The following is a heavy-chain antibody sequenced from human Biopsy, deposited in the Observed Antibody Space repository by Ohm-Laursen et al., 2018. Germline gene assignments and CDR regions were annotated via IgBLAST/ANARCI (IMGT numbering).Heavy chain of an antibody. CDR2: ISSDGTKE. J-gene: IGHJ6*02. Sequence: SLRLSCAASGFGVNTYGMHWVRQGPGKGLEWVSVISSDGTKELYADPVKGRFTISRDNAQKSLYLQMNSLRVEDTAVHYCARGRSMDVWGQGTTVTVSS. CDR3: ARGRSMDV. CDR1: GFGVNTYG. V-gene: IGHV3-30*03.